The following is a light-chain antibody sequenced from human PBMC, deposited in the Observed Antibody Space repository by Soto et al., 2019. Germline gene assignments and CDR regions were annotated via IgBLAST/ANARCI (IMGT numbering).Light chain of an antibody. CDR3: AAWDDSLNGLYV. J-gene: IGLJ1*01. CDR1: SSNIGSNT. Sequence: QSVLTQPPSASGTPGQRVTISCSGSSSNIGSNTVNWNQQLPGTAPKLLIYSNNQRPSGVPDRFSGSKSGTSASLAISWLQSEDEADYYCAAWDDSLNGLYVFGTGTKVTV. V-gene: IGLV1-44*01. CDR2: SNN.